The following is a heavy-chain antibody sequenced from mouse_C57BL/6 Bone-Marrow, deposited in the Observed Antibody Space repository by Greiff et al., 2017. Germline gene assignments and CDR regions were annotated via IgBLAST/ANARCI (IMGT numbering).Heavy chain of an antibody. D-gene: IGHD2-3*01. J-gene: IGHJ2*01. CDR1: GYTFTSYW. CDR2: INPSSGYT. Sequence: QVQLQQSGAELAKPGASVKLSCKASGYTFTSYWMLWVKQRPGQGLEWIGYINPSSGYTKYNQKFKDKATLTADKSSSTAYMQLSSLTYEDSAVYYCARWVYDGYHYFDYWGQGTTLTVSS. CDR3: ARWVYDGYHYFDY. V-gene: IGHV1-7*01.